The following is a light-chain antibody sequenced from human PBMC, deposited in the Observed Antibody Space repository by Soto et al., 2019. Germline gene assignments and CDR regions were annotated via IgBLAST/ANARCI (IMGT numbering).Light chain of an antibody. CDR1: QRITNNF. CDR3: QHYGRSPFT. J-gene: IGKJ2*01. V-gene: IGKV3-20*01. CDR2: GAS. Sequence: EIVLTQSPVTLSLSPGERATLSCRASQRITNNFLAWFQQKPDLAPRLLITGASSRASGIPDRFSGIGSRTDFALTSRRLEPEYLARYYCQHYGRSPFTFGQGTKLQI.